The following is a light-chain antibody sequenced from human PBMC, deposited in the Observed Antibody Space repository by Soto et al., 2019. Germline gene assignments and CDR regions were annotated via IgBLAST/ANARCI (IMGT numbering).Light chain of an antibody. V-gene: IGKV1-12*01. CDR1: QSISAW. J-gene: IGKJ4*01. CDR2: AAS. Sequence: DIQMTQSPSTLSASVGDRVTITCRASQSISAWLAWYQQKPGKAPKLLIYAASSLQSGVPSRFSGSGSGTDFTLIISSLQPEDFATYYCQQANSFPLTFGGGTKVDIK. CDR3: QQANSFPLT.